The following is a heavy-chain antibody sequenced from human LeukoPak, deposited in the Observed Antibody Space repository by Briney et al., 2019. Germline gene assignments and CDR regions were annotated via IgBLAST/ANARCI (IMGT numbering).Heavy chain of an antibody. CDR3: ATAGDLGYCSSTSCYYYYY. V-gene: IGHV1-24*01. J-gene: IGHJ4*02. Sequence: ASVKVSCKVSGYTLTELSMHWVRQAPGNGLEWMGGFDPEDGETIYAQKFQGRVTMTEDTSTDTAYMELSSLRSEDTAVYYCATAGDLGYCSSTSCYYYYYWGQGTLVTVSS. CDR1: GYTLTELS. D-gene: IGHD2-2*01. CDR2: FDPEDGET.